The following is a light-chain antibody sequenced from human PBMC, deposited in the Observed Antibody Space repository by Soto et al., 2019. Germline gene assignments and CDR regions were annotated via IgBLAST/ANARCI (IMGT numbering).Light chain of an antibody. CDR2: AAS. Sequence: IVLAQSAATLSVSPGERATLSCRASQTVSRNLAWYQQRPGQAPRLLIYAASTRATGVLARFSGSGSGTEFTLTINSLQSEDFALYYCHQYNNWPPGTLGQGTKVDI. CDR1: QTVSRN. CDR3: HQYNNWPPGT. J-gene: IGKJ2*01. V-gene: IGKV3-15*01.